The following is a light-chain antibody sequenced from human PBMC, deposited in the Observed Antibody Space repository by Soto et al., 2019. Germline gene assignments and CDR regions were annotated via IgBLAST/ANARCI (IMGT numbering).Light chain of an antibody. V-gene: IGKV1-39*01. CDR3: QQRSSTPST. CDR2: SAS. J-gene: IGKJ1*01. CDR1: QSISTY. Sequence: DILLTRSPASLSLSGVEIAIICCMASQSISTYLTWYQQKPGQAPKLLIYSASSMARGVPSRFSGSGSGTDFTLTISSLQPEDFAIYYCQQRSSTPSTFGPGTKVDIK.